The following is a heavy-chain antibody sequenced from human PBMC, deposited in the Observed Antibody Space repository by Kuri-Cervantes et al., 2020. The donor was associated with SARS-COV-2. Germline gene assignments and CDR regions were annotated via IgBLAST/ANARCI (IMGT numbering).Heavy chain of an antibody. D-gene: IGHD3-10*01. Sequence: SETLSLTCSVSGVSISSYYWSWIRQPPGKGLEWIGYIYYSGSTKYNPSLKSRVTISVDPSKNHFSLKLSSVTGAETAVYYCARALPDVSNVLLWFGEKLRFDSWGQGTLVTVSS. V-gene: IGHV4-59*01. J-gene: IGHJ5*01. CDR1: GVSISSYY. CDR2: IYYSGST. CDR3: ARALPDVSNVLLWFGEKLRFDS.